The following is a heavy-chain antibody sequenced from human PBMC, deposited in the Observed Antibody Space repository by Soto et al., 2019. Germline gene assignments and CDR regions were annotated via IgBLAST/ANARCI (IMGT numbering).Heavy chain of an antibody. D-gene: IGHD2-15*01. Sequence: SETLSLTCTVSGGSISSYYWSWIRQPAGKGLEWIGRIYTSGSTNYNPSLKSRVTMSVDTSKNQFSLKLSSVTAADTAVYYCARAGFGYCSGGSCDYFDYWGQGTLVTVSS. CDR2: IYTSGST. CDR1: GGSISSYY. V-gene: IGHV4-4*07. CDR3: ARAGFGYCSGGSCDYFDY. J-gene: IGHJ4*02.